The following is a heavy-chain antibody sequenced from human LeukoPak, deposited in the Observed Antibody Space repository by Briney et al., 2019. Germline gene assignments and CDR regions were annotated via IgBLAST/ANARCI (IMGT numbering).Heavy chain of an antibody. D-gene: IGHD4-17*01. CDR3: ARPYRDLAGDFDH. V-gene: IGHV3-73*01. J-gene: IGHJ4*02. CDR1: GFTFSGSA. CDR2: IRSKVNNYAT. Sequence: GGSLRLSCAASGFTFSGSAIHWVRQASGKGLEWVGGIRSKVNNYATEYAASARGRFTISRDDSKNTAYLQMNSLKIEDTAVYYCARPYRDLAGDFDHWGQGTLVTVSS.